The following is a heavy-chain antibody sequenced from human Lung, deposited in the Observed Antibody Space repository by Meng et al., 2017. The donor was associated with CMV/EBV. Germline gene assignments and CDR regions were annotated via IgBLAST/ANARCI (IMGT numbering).Heavy chain of an antibody. CDR1: GFTFSSYS. J-gene: IGHJ4*02. CDR3: ARAGYSSGWYELYFDY. Sequence: GESLKISCAASGFTFSSYSMNWVRRAPGKGLEWVSSISSSSSYIYYADSVKGRFTISRDNAKNSLYLQMNSLRAEDTAVYYCARAGYSSGWYELYFDYWGQGTLVTVSS. D-gene: IGHD6-19*01. V-gene: IGHV3-21*01. CDR2: ISSSSSYI.